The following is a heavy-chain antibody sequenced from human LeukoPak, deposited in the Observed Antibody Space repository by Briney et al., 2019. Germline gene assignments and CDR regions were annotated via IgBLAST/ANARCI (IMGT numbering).Heavy chain of an antibody. CDR3: ARCHNWNDCYFDY. V-gene: IGHV3-66*01. CDR1: GFTVSSNY. D-gene: IGHD1-1*01. Sequence: PGGSLRLSCAASGFTVSSNYMSWVRQAPGKGLEWVSVIYSGGSTYYADSVKGRFTISRDNSKNTLYLQMNSLRAEDTAVYNCARCHNWNDCYFDYWGQGTLVTVSS. CDR2: IYSGGST. J-gene: IGHJ4*02.